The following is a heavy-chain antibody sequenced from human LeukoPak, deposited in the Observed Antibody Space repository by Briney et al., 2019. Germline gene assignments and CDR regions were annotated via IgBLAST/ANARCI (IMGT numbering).Heavy chain of an antibody. CDR2: IIPIFGTA. D-gene: IGHD2-15*01. CDR3: ATNHGYSGQPRHYYYYGMDV. CDR1: GGTFSSYA. J-gene: IGHJ6*04. V-gene: IGHV1-69*13. Sequence: SVKVSCKASGGTFSSYAISWVRQAPGQGLEWMGGIIPIFGTANYAQKFHGRVTITADESTSTDYMELSSLRSEDTAVYYCATNHGYSGQPRHYYYYGMDVWGKGTTVTVSS.